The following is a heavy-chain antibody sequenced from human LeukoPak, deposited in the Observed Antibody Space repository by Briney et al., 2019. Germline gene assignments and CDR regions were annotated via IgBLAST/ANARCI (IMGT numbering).Heavy chain of an antibody. J-gene: IGHJ4*02. CDR2: ISNSGTST. V-gene: IGHV3-23*01. Sequence: GGSLRLSCAASGFTFSGYAMTWARQAPGKGLEWVSGISNSGTSTYYVDYVKGRFTISRDNSKNTLYLQMISLRAEDTAVYYCAKVVSSGSQYYFDYWGQGTLVTFCS. CDR1: GFTFSGYA. CDR3: AKVVSSGSQYYFDY. D-gene: IGHD1-26*01.